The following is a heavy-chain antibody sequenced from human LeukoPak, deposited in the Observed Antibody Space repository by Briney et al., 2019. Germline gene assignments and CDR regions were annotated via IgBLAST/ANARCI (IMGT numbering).Heavy chain of an antibody. D-gene: IGHD3-22*01. J-gene: IGHJ4*02. CDR3: ARDRSVYYYDSSGYEFDY. CDR1: GFTFSSYW. Sequence: GGSLRLSCAASGFTFSSYWMSWVRQAPGKGLEWVANIKQDGSEKYYVDSVKGRFTISRDNAKNSLYLQMNSLRAEDTAVYYCARDRSVYYYDSSGYEFDYWGQGTLVTVSS. CDR2: IKQDGSEK. V-gene: IGHV3-7*01.